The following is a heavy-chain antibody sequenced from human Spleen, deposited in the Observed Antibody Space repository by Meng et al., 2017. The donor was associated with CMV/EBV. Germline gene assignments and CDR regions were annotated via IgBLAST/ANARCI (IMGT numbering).Heavy chain of an antibody. CDR1: GGSSNISNW. CDR2: FSQSGST. Sequence: TCTVCGGSSNISNWGSWGRRPAGKGLEWIGEFSQSGSTSYGPSIKSRVTMSLDKSKTQFSLQLSSVTAADTAVYYCATQDAFCSVFWGQGALVTVSS. J-gene: IGHJ4*02. D-gene: IGHD2-15*01. CDR3: ATQDAFCSVF. V-gene: IGHV4-4*02.